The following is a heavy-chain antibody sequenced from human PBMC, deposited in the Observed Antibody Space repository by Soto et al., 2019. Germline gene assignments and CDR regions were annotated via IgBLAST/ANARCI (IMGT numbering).Heavy chain of an antibody. Sequence: EVQLVESGGGVMRPGGSLRLSCAASGFTFDDYAMGWVRQAPGKGLEWVSGISWNGGSTGDADSVKGRFTISRDNAEDSLHLQMISLRAEDTALYYCARAVVVGATTWDAFDLWGQGTMVTVSS. CDR1: GFTFDDYA. V-gene: IGHV3-20*04. J-gene: IGHJ3*01. D-gene: IGHD1-26*01. CDR2: ISWNGGST. CDR3: ARAVVVGATTWDAFDL.